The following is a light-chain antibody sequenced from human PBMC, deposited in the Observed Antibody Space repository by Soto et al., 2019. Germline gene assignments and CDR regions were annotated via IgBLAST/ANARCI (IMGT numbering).Light chain of an antibody. Sequence: DIQMPQSPSSLSASVGDRVTISCRTSQSVTTVLNWYQQKPGEAPKLLIYRASTLQTGIPSRFSASGYGADFVLTISSLQPEDFATYYCQQSYNSPRTFGLGTKV. V-gene: IGKV1-39*01. CDR1: QSVTTV. J-gene: IGKJ1*01. CDR3: QQSYNSPRT. CDR2: RAS.